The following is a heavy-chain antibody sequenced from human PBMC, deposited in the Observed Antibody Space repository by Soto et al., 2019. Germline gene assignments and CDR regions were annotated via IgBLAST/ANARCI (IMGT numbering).Heavy chain of an antibody. D-gene: IGHD4-17*01. CDR3: ARTEDDADYGYAVEI. J-gene: IGHJ3*01. V-gene: IGHV5-10-1*01. Sequence: PGDSLKISCKGSGYSFTSYWISWVRQMPGKGLEWMGRIDPSDSYTNYSPSFQGHVTISADKSISTAYLQWSSLKSSATAMYSCARTEDDADYGYAVEIWGQGNMLT. CDR2: IDPSDSYT. CDR1: GYSFTSYW.